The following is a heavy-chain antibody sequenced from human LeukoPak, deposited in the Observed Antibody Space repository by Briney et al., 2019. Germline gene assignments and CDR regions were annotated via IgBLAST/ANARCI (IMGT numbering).Heavy chain of an antibody. CDR1: GYTFTSYD. V-gene: IGHV1-8*01. Sequence: GASVKVSCKASGYTFTSYDINWVRQATGQGLEWMGWMNPNSGNAGYAQKFQGRVTMTRNTSISTAYMELSSLRSEDTAVYYCAIIPVEMATIGNFDYWGQGTLVTVSS. CDR2: MNPNSGNA. J-gene: IGHJ4*02. CDR3: AIIPVEMATIGNFDY. D-gene: IGHD5-24*01.